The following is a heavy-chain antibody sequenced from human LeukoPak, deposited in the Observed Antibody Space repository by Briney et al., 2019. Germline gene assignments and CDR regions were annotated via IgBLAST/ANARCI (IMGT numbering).Heavy chain of an antibody. CDR1: GFTFSSYA. D-gene: IGHD3-3*01. V-gene: IGHV3-21*01. CDR2: ISSSSSYI. CDR3: ARGMYDFWSGFDY. Sequence: GGSLRLSCAASGFTFSSYAMHWVRQAPGKGLEWVSSISSSSSYIYYADSVKGRFTISRDNAKNSLYLQMNSLRAEDTAVYYCARGMYDFWSGFDYWGQGTLVTVSS. J-gene: IGHJ4*02.